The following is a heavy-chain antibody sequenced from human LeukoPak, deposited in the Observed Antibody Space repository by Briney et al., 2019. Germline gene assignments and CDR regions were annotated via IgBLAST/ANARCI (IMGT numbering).Heavy chain of an antibody. V-gene: IGHV1-3*01. CDR2: INAGNGNT. CDR3: AREYSSSWYCAFDI. J-gene: IGHJ3*02. D-gene: IGHD6-13*01. CDR1: GYTFTSYA. Sequence: ASVKVSCKASGYTFTSYAMHWVRQAPGQRLEWMGWINAGNGNTKYSQKLQGRVTITRDTSASTAYMELSSLRSEDTAVYYCAREYSSSWYCAFDIWGQGTMVTVSS.